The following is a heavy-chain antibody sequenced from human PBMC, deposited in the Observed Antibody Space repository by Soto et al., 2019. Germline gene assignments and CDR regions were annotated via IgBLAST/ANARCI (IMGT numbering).Heavy chain of an antibody. V-gene: IGHV1-69*01. Sequence: QVQLVQSGAEVKKPGSSVKVSCKASGGTFSSYAISWVRQAPGQGLEWMGGIIPIFGTANYAQKFQGRVTITADESTSTAYVELSSLRSEDTAVYYCARDAVTVTTEYYFDYWGQGTLVTVSS. CDR3: ARDAVTVTTEYYFDY. CDR2: IIPIFGTA. D-gene: IGHD4-17*01. J-gene: IGHJ4*02. CDR1: GGTFSSYA.